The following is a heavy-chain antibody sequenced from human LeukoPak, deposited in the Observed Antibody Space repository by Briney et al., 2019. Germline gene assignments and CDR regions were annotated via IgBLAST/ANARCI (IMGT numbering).Heavy chain of an antibody. CDR1: GGSISGYY. V-gene: IGHV4-59*01. D-gene: IGHD6-13*01. CDR3: ARATSYSSSWYYFDY. CDR2: IYYSGTT. Sequence: SETLSLTCTVSGGSISGYYWSWIRQPPGKGLEWIGYIYYSGTTNYNPSLKSRVTISVDTSKNQFSLKLSSVTAADTAVYYCARATSYSSSWYYFDYWVPGTLVTVSS. J-gene: IGHJ4*02.